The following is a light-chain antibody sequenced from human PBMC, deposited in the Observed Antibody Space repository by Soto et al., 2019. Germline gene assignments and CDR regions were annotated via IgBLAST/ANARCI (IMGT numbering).Light chain of an antibody. J-gene: IGKJ1*01. V-gene: IGKV3-15*01. Sequence: EIVMTQSPATRSVSPGERATLSCRASQSVSSNLAWYQKKPGQAPRLLIYGASTRATGIPARFSGSGSGTEFTLTISSLQSADFAVYYCQKYNNWPPWTFGQGTKVEIK. CDR2: GAS. CDR1: QSVSSN. CDR3: QKYNNWPPWT.